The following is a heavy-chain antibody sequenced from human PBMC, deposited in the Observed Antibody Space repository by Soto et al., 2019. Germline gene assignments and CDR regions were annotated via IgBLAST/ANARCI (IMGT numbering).Heavy chain of an antibody. V-gene: IGHV1-18*04. CDR3: ARDYYDFWSGYLTPNWFDP. CDR1: GYTFTSYG. Sequence: GASVKVSCKASGYTFTSYGISWVLQAPGQGDEWMGWISAYNGNTNYAQKLQGRVTMTTDTSTSTAYMELRSLRSDDTAMYYCARDYYDFWSGYLTPNWFDPWGQGTLVTVSS. J-gene: IGHJ5*02. CDR2: ISAYNGNT. D-gene: IGHD3-3*01.